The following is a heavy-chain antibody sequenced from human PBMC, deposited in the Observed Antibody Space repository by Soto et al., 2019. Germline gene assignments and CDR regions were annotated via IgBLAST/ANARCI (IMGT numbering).Heavy chain of an antibody. CDR2: IYYSGST. V-gene: IGHV4-61*08. Sequence: ASETLSLTCTVSGGSISSGGYYWSWIRQHPGKGLEWIGYIYYSGSTNYNPSLKSRVTISVDTAKKQFSLKLRSVTASDTAVYYCARTIKKLAVISAFDYWGQGTLVTVSS. CDR3: ARTIKKLAVISAFDY. J-gene: IGHJ4*02. CDR1: GGSISSGGYY. D-gene: IGHD3-22*01.